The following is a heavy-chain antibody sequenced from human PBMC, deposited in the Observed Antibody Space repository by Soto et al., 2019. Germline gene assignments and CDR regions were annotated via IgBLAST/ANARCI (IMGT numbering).Heavy chain of an antibody. V-gene: IGHV4-59*01. D-gene: IGHD2-8*01. Sequence: SETLSLTCTVSGGSIISSYYWSWIRQPPGKGLEWIGYIYYSGSTNYNPSLKSRVTISVDTSKNQFSLKLSSVTAADTAVYYCARDIMGTNYYYYGMDVWGQGTTVTVSS. J-gene: IGHJ6*02. CDR2: IYYSGST. CDR3: ARDIMGTNYYYYGMDV. CDR1: GGSIISSYY.